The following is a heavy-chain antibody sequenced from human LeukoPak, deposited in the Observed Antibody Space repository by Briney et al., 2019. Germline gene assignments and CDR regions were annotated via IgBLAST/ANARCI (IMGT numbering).Heavy chain of an antibody. CDR2: ISSSGSTI. D-gene: IGHD1-14*01. CDR1: EFTFSSYS. CDR3: AKAASRTHFVYYFDY. J-gene: IGHJ4*02. Sequence: PGGSLRLSCAASEFTFSSYSMNWVRQAPGKGLEWVSYISSSGSTIYYADSVKGRFTISRDNAKNSLYLQMNSLRAEDTAVYYCAKAASRTHFVYYFDYWGQGTLVTVSS. V-gene: IGHV3-48*04.